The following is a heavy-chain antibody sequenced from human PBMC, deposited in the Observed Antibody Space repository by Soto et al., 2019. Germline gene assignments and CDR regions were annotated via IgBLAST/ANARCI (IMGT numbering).Heavy chain of an antibody. D-gene: IGHD3-3*01. V-gene: IGHV1-18*04. Sequence: ASVKVSCKASGYTFTKYGITWVRQAPGQGLEWLGWISGDNGNTNFAQRLKDRVTMTTDTSTTTAYMELRSLRRDDTAIYYCARVASLSLIFHGLAARGQGTTVTASS. J-gene: IGHJ6*02. CDR3: ARVASLSLIFHGLAA. CDR2: ISGDNGNT. CDR1: GYTFTKYG.